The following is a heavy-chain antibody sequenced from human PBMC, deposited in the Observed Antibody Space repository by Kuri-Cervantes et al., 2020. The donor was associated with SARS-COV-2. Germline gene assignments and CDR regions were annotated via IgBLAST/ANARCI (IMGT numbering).Heavy chain of an antibody. CDR2: IYSGGSST. V-gene: IGHV3-23*03. CDR1: GFTVSRNY. D-gene: IGHD4-17*01. J-gene: IGHJ4*02. Sequence: GESLKISCAVSGFTVSRNYMSWVRQAPGKGLEWVSVIYSGGSSTYYADSVKGRFTISRDNPKNTLYLQMNSLRSEDTAVYYCAKDREVHDYGGSFDYWGQGTLVTVSS. CDR3: AKDREVHDYGGSFDY.